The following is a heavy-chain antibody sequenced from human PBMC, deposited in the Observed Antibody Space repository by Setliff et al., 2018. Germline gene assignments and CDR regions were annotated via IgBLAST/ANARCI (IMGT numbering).Heavy chain of an antibody. Sequence: SETLSLTCGVSGYSTSSGHFWGWIRQPPGKGLEWLGNIFHSGSTYYNPTLNSRVTMSVDTSKNQFSLMLTSVTAADTAVYYCAKEYVVIQFVTNVHNHYGMDVWGQGTTVTVSS. CDR3: AKEYVVIQFVTNVHNHYGMDV. V-gene: IGHV4-38-2*02. D-gene: IGHD2-21*01. CDR2: IFHSGST. J-gene: IGHJ6*02. CDR1: GYSTSSGHF.